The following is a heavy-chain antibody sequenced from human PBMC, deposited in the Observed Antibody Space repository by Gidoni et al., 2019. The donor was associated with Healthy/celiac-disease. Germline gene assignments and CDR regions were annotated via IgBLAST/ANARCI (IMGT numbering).Heavy chain of an antibody. CDR1: A. CDR2: IIPIFGTA. D-gene: IGHD3-16*01. CDR3: AGWDVDDSYFDY. Sequence: AISWVRQAPGQGLEWMGGIIPIFGTANYAQKFQGRVTITADESTSTAYMELSSLRSEDTAVYYCAGWDVDDSYFDYWGQGTLVTVSS. V-gene: IGHV1-69*01. J-gene: IGHJ4*02.